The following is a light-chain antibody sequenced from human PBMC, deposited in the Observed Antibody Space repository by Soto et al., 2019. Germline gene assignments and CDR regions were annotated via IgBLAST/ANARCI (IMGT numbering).Light chain of an antibody. CDR3: QQYGSSPRT. J-gene: IGKJ1*01. CDR2: DAS. CDR1: QSVSSSY. Sequence: EIVLTQSPATLSLSPGERATLSCGASQSVSSSYLAWYQQKPGLATRLLIYDASSRATGIPDRFSGSWSGAYFTLTISRLQPEDFAVYYCQQYGSSPRTFGQGTKVEIK. V-gene: IGKV3D-20*01.